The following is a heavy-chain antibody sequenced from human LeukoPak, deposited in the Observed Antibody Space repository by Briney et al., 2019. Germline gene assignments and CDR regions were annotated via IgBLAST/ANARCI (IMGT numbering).Heavy chain of an antibody. V-gene: IGHV3-7*03. CDR1: GFTLSSYW. D-gene: IGHD3-22*01. J-gene: IGHJ4*02. CDR2: IKQDGSEK. CDR3: AKGSYYDSSGSFYFDY. Sequence: GGSLRLSCAASGFTLSSYWMSWVRQAPGKGLEWVANIKQDGSEKYYVDSVKGRFTISRDNSKNTLYVQVNSLGTEDTAAYYCAKGSYYDSSGSFYFDYWGQGTLVTVSS.